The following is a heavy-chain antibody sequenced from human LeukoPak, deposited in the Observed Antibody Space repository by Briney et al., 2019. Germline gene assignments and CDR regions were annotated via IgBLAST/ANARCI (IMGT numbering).Heavy chain of an antibody. Sequence: GGSLRLSCAASGFTFSSYEMNWVRQAPGKGLEWVSAISGSGGSTYYADSVKGRFTISRDNSKNTLYLQINSLRDEDTAVYYCAKDDAWLQYNDWGQGTLVTVSS. CDR2: ISGSGGST. CDR3: AKDDAWLQYND. V-gene: IGHV3-23*01. D-gene: IGHD5-24*01. J-gene: IGHJ4*02. CDR1: GFTFSSYE.